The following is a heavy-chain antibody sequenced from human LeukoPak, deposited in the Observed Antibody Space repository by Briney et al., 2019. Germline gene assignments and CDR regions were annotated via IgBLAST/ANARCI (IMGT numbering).Heavy chain of an antibody. J-gene: IGHJ4*02. Sequence: GGSLRLSCAASGFTFSSYAMSWVRQAPGKGLEWVSAISGSGGSTYYADSVKGRFTISRDNAKKSLYLQMNSLRAEDTVLYYCGKDMASMVRGVIDFWGQGTLVTVSS. V-gene: IGHV3-23*01. CDR2: ISGSGGST. D-gene: IGHD3-10*01. CDR3: GKDMASMVRGVIDF. CDR1: GFTFSSYA.